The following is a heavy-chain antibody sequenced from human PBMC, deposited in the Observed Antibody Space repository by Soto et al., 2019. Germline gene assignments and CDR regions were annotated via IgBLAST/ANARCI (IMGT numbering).Heavy chain of an antibody. Sequence: GGSLRLSCAASGYTFSGSAMHWVRQASGKGLEWVGRIRSKANSYATAYAASVKGRFTISRDDSKHTAYMQMNSLKTEDTAVYYRTRLPDYYDSSGYPPRWGQGTLVTVSS. CDR2: IRSKANSYAT. CDR3: TRLPDYYDSSGYPPR. V-gene: IGHV3-73*01. J-gene: IGHJ4*02. D-gene: IGHD3-22*01. CDR1: GYTFSGSA.